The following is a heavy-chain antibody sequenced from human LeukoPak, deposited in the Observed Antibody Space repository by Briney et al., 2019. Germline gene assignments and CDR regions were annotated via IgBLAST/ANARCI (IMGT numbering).Heavy chain of an antibody. CDR1: GFTVSSNY. J-gene: IGHJ4*02. Sequence: GGSLRLSCAASGFTVSSNYMSWVRQAPGKGLEWVSVIYSGGSTYYADSVKGRFTISRDNSKNTLYLQMNSLRAEDTAVYYCARDRYDSSGYHPFDYWGQGTLVTVSS. V-gene: IGHV3-66*01. D-gene: IGHD3-22*01. CDR3: ARDRYDSSGYHPFDY. CDR2: IYSGGST.